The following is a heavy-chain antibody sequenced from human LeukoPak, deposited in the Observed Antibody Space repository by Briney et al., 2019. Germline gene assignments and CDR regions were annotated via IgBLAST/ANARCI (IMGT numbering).Heavy chain of an antibody. J-gene: IGHJ4*02. CDR3: ARDPDGYSGYDSQI. Sequence: GRSLRLSCAASGFTFSSYAMHWVRQAPGKGLEWVAVISYDGSNKYYADSVKGRFTISRDNSKNTLYLQMNSLRAEDTAVYYCARDPDGYSGYDSQIWGQGTLVTVSS. V-gene: IGHV3-30-3*01. D-gene: IGHD5-12*01. CDR1: GFTFSSYA. CDR2: ISYDGSNK.